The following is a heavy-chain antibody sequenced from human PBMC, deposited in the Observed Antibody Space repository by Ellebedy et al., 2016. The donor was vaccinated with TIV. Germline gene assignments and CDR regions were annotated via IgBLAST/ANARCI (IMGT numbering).Heavy chain of an antibody. Sequence: AASVKVSCKASGYTFTSYAMHWVRQAPGQRLEWMGWINAGNGNTKYSQKFQGRVTFTRDTSASTAYMELSSLRSEDTAVYYCARGEGGGRRYCSGGSCYGFVYWGQGTLVTVSS. CDR1: GYTFTSYA. CDR2: INAGNGNT. D-gene: IGHD2-15*01. J-gene: IGHJ4*02. V-gene: IGHV1-3*01. CDR3: ARGEGGGRRYCSGGSCYGFVY.